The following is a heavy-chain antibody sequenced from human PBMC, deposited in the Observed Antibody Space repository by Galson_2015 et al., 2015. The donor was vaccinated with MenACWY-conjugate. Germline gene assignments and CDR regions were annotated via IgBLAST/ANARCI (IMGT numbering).Heavy chain of an antibody. CDR3: ARAPGAHYDYVWGRVNYFDY. D-gene: IGHD3-16*01. CDR1: GFTFSSYA. CDR2: MSYDGSNK. J-gene: IGHJ4*02. V-gene: IGHV3-30*04. Sequence: SLRLSCAASGFTFSSYAMHWVRQAPVKGLEWVTLMSYDGSNKYHADSVQGRFTISRDNSKNTLYLQMNSLRAEDTAVYYCARAPGAHYDYVWGRVNYFDYWGQGTLVTVSS.